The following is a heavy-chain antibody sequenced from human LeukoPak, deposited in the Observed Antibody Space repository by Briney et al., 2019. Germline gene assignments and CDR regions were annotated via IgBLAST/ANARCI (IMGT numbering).Heavy chain of an antibody. CDR3: ASARDYGDYGIDY. CDR1: GGSSSSYY. J-gene: IGHJ4*02. V-gene: IGHV4-59*01. CDR2: IYYSGST. D-gene: IGHD4-17*01. Sequence: SETLSLTCTVSGGSSSSYYWSWIRQPPGKGLDWIGYIYYSGSTNYNPSLKSRVTISIDTSKNQFSLKLSSVTAADTAVYYCASARDYGDYGIDYWGQGTLVTVS.